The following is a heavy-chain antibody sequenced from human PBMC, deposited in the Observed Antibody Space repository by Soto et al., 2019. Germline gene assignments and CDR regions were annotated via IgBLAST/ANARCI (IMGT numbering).Heavy chain of an antibody. D-gene: IGHD5-12*01. J-gene: IGHJ5*02. CDR2: INHGGST. Sequence: QVHLQQWGAGLLKPSETLSLTCAVYGESFIGYYWTWIRQSPGKGLEWIGEINHGGSTNYNPSLKSRVTISIDTSKNQFSLKLTSVTAADTSVYYCARTDIVTTIWFDPWGQGTLVTVSS. V-gene: IGHV4-34*01. CDR3: ARTDIVTTIWFDP. CDR1: GESFIGYY.